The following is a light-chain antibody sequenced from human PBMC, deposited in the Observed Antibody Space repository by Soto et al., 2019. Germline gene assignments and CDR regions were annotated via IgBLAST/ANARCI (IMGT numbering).Light chain of an antibody. CDR1: SRDVGSYGF. V-gene: IGLV2-23*01. CDR2: EDN. Sequence: QSALTQPASVSGSPGQSITISWTGTSRDVGSYGFVSWYQQHPGKAPKLIIYEDNKRPSGVSNRFSGSRSGNTASLTISGLQAEDEADYYCCSYAGGGAFYVFGTGTKVTVL. J-gene: IGLJ1*01. CDR3: CSYAGGGAFYV.